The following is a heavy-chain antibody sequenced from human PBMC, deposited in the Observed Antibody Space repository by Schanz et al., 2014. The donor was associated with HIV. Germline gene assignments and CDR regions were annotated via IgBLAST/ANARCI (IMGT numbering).Heavy chain of an antibody. CDR2: ISWNSGSI. CDR3: AKGTRGGIAAAGTPFGY. V-gene: IGHV3-9*01. CDR1: GFTFDDYA. J-gene: IGHJ4*02. D-gene: IGHD6-13*01. Sequence: EVQLVESGGGLVQPGRSLRLSCAASGFTFDDYAMHWVRQAPGKGLEWVSGISWNSGSIGYADSVKGRFTMSRDNAKNSRYLQRNSLRTEATALYYCAKGTRGGIAAAGTPFGYWGQGTLVTVSS.